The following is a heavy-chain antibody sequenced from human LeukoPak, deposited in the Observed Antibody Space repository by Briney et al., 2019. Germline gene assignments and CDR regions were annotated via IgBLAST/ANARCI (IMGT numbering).Heavy chain of an antibody. V-gene: IGHV4-39*01. Sequence: SETLSLTCTVSGGSISSSSYYWGWIRQPPGKGLEWIGSIYYSGSTYYNPSLKSRVTISVDTSKNQFSLKLSSVTVADTAVYYCARYIAAAGTSDAFDIWGQGTMVTVSS. CDR1: GGSISSSSYY. D-gene: IGHD6-13*01. CDR3: ARYIAAAGTSDAFDI. CDR2: IYYSGST. J-gene: IGHJ3*02.